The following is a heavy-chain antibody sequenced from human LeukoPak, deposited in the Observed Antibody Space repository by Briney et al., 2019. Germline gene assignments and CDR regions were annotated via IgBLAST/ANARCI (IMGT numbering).Heavy chain of an antibody. Sequence: GGSLRLSCVASGLNFDDSAMHWVRQAPGKGLEWVSLISADGGSTFSADSVKGRFSTSRDNSKNSLYLQMNSLRSEDTAMYYCAKESGKFDYWGQGTLVAVSS. CDR1: GLNFDDSA. CDR3: AKESGKFDY. V-gene: IGHV3-43*02. J-gene: IGHJ4*02. CDR2: ISADGGST.